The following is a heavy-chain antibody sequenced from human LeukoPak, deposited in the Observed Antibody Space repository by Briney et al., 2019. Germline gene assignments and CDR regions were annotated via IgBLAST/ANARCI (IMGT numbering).Heavy chain of an antibody. D-gene: IGHD1-26*01. V-gene: IGHV1-69*05. CDR3: ARENRGGSYCDY. Sequence: SVKVSCKASGGTFSSYAISWVRQAPGQGLEWMGGIIPIFGTANYAQKFQGRVTITTDESTSTAYMELSSLRSEDTTVYYCARENRGGSYCDYWGQGTLVTVSS. J-gene: IGHJ4*02. CDR1: GGTFSSYA. CDR2: IIPIFGTA.